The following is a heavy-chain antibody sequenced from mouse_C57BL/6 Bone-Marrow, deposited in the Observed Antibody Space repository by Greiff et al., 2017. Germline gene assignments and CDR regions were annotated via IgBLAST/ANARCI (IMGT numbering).Heavy chain of an antibody. D-gene: IGHD1-1*01. J-gene: IGHJ4*01. Sequence: VQLQQSGPELVKPGASVKISCKASGYSFTGYYMNWVKQSPEKSLEWIGEINPSTGGTTYNQKFKAKATLTVDKSSSTAYMQLKSLTSEDSAVYYCAREGVVATGNYAMDYWGQGTSVTVSS. CDR1: GYSFTGYY. CDR3: AREGVVATGNYAMDY. V-gene: IGHV1-42*01. CDR2: INPSTGGT.